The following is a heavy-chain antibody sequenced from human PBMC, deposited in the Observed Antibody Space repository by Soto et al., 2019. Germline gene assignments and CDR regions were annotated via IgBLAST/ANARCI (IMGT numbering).Heavy chain of an antibody. CDR1: GFAFIDYG. D-gene: IGHD1-26*01. V-gene: IGHV3-30*18. CDR3: AKDPLKWVKYYFDY. Sequence: GGSLRLSCAASGFAFIDYGMHWGLQAPCKGLEWVAVVSYDGSDKYYADSAKGRFTISRDNSKNTLYLQMDSLRPEGTAVYYCAKDPLKWVKYYFDYWGQGTLVTVSS. CDR2: VSYDGSDK. J-gene: IGHJ4*02.